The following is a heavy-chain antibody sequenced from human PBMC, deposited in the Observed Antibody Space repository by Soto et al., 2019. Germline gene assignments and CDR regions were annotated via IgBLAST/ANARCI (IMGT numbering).Heavy chain of an antibody. J-gene: IGHJ6*02. CDR3: ARVVGGYYYGMDV. CDR2: IYHSGST. D-gene: IGHD2-2*01. V-gene: IGHV4-4*02. CDR1: GGSISSSNW. Sequence: QVQLQESGPGLVKPSGTLSLTCAVSGGSISSSNWWRWVREPPGKGLEWIGEIYHSGSTNYNPSLKSRVTISVDKSKNQFSLKLSSVTAADTSVYYCARVVGGYYYGMDVWGQGTTVTVSS.